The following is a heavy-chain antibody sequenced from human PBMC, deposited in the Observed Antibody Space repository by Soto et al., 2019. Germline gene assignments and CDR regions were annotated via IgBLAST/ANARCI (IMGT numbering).Heavy chain of an antibody. V-gene: IGHV3-23*01. CDR1: GFTFSSYA. D-gene: IGHD3-10*01. CDR2: ISGSGGST. CDR3: AKPVLLWFGELLYFDY. J-gene: IGHJ4*02. Sequence: GGSLRLSCAASGFTFSSYAMIWVRQAPGKGLEWVSAISGSGGSTYYADSVKGRFTISRDNSKNTLYLQMNSLRAEDTAVYYCAKPVLLWFGELLYFDYWGQGTLVTVSS.